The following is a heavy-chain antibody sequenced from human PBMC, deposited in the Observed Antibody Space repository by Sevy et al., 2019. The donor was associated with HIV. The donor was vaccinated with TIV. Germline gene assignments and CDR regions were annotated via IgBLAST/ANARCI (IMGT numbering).Heavy chain of an antibody. CDR2: IWYDGSNK. V-gene: IGHV3-30*02. Sequence: GGSLRLSCAASGFTFNNYGMHWVRQAPGKGLEWVAVIWYDGSNKYYADSVKGRFTISRDNSKSTLYLQMNSLSAEDTGVYYCAKDRKVLLVVYAIPFDALDIWGQGTMVTVSS. J-gene: IGHJ3*02. CDR3: AKDRKVLLVVYAIPFDALDI. D-gene: IGHD2-8*02. CDR1: GFTFNNYG.